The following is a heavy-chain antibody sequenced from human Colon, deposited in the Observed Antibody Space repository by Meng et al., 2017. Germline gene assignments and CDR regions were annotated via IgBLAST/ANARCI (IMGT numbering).Heavy chain of an antibody. CDR2: IYLSGSP. J-gene: IGHJ4*02. Sequence: SETLSLTCAVSGGSISSSNYWSWARQPPGKGLEWIGQIYLSGSPSYNPSLESRVTISVDKSKNQLSLRLTSVTAADTAIYYCARHGGWHFDYWGQGTLVTVSS. D-gene: IGHD6-19*01. CDR1: GGSISSSNY. CDR3: ARHGGWHFDY. V-gene: IGHV4-4*02.